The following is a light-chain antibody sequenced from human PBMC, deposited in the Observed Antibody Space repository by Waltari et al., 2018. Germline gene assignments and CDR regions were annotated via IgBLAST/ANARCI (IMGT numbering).Light chain of an antibody. CDR3: MQGTHWPLT. Sequence: DVVMTQSPLSLPVTLGKPASISCKSSQSLVHSEGNTYLVWFQQSPGQSPKRRIYEFSNRESWFPDRCGASGSGTDFTLKISRVEAEDVWVYYCMQGTHWPLTFGGGTKVEIK. CDR2: EFS. J-gene: IGKJ4*01. CDR1: QSLVHSEGNTY. V-gene: IGKV2-30*02.